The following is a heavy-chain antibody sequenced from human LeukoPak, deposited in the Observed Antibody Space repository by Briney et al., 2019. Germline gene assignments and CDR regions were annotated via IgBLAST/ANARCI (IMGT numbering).Heavy chain of an antibody. Sequence: GGSLRLSCAASGFTFSDYYMSWIRQAPGKGLEWVSYISSSGSTIYYADSVKGRFTISRDNAKNSLYLQMNSLRAEDTAVYYCGRSPETKPGDAFDIWGQGTMVTVSS. CDR1: GFTFSDYY. D-gene: IGHD2-8*01. CDR2: ISSSGSTI. V-gene: IGHV3-11*01. J-gene: IGHJ3*02. CDR3: GRSPETKPGDAFDI.